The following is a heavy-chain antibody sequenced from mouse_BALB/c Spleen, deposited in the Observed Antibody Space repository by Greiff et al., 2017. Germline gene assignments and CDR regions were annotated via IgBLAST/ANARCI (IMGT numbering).Heavy chain of an antibody. V-gene: IGHV5-17*02. CDR3: ARRDGNYGYFDY. CDR2: ISSGSSTI. D-gene: IGHD2-1*01. CDR1: GFTFSSFG. J-gene: IGHJ2*01. Sequence: EVKLMESGGGLVQPGGSRKLSCAASGFTFSSFGMHWVRQAPEKGLEWVAYISSGSSTIYYADTVKGRFTISRDNPKNTLFLQMTSLRSEDTAMYYCARRDGNYGYFDYWGQGTTLTVSS.